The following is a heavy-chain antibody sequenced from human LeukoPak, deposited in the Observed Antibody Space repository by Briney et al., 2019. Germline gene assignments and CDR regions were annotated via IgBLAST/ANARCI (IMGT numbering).Heavy chain of an antibody. CDR3: ARVSWFGELPYFDY. D-gene: IGHD3-10*01. V-gene: IGHV3-21*01. CDR1: GFTFSSYS. J-gene: IGHJ4*02. Sequence: GGSLRLSCAASGFTFSSYSMNWVRQAPGKGLEWVSSISSSSSYIYYADSVKGRFTISRDNAKNSLYLQMNSLRAEDTAVYYCARVSWFGELPYFDYWGQGTLVTVSS. CDR2: ISSSSSYI.